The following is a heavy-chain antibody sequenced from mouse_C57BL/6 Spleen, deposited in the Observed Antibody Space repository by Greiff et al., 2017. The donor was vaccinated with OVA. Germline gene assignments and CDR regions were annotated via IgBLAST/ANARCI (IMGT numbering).Heavy chain of an antibody. CDR3: ARTGYYGSSYVNAY. CDR2: IDPSDSYT. J-gene: IGHJ3*01. Sequence: QVQLQQPGAELVRPGTSVKLSCKASGYTFTSYWMHWVKQRPGQGLEWIGVIDPSDSYTNYNQKFKGKATLTVDTSSSTAYMQLSSLTSEDSAVYHCARTGYYGSSYVNAYWGQGTLVTVSA. V-gene: IGHV1-59*01. CDR1: GYTFTSYW. D-gene: IGHD1-1*01.